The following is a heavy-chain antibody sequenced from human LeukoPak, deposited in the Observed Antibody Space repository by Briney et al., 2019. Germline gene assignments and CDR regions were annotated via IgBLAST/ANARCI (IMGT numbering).Heavy chain of an antibody. CDR1: GGSISSGGYY. CDR3: ARVPGRYYDSSGYPSAHFDY. CDR2: IYYSGST. J-gene: IGHJ4*02. D-gene: IGHD3-22*01. Sequence: TSETLSLTCTVSGGSISSGGYYWSWIRQHPGKGLEWIGYIYYSGSTYYNPSLKSRVTISVDTSKNQFSLKLSSVTAADTAVYYCARVPGRYYDSSGYPSAHFDYGGQGTLVTVSS. V-gene: IGHV4-31*03.